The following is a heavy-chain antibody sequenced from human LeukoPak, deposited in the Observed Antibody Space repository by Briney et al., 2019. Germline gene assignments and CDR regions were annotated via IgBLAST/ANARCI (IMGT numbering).Heavy chain of an antibody. J-gene: IGHJ4*02. Sequence: SETLSLTCTVSGGSISSYYWSWIRQPPGKGPEGIGYFYYSGSTNYNPSLKSRVTISVDTSKNQFSLKLSSVTAADTAVYYCARYYCGGHCYGFDYWGQGTLVTVSS. V-gene: IGHV4-59*01. D-gene: IGHD2-21*02. CDR3: ARYYCGGHCYGFDY. CDR2: FYYSGST. CDR1: GGSISSYY.